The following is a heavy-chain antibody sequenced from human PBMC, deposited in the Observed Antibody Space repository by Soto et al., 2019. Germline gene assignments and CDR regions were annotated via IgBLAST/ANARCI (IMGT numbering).Heavy chain of an antibody. CDR3: ARVLAVALIDY. D-gene: IGHD6-19*01. Sequence: QVQLVQSGAEVKKPGASVKVSCKASGYSFTSYGISWVRQAPGQGLERMGWISAYNGNTKYAQKLQGRVTMTTDTSTSTAYRELRSLRSDDTAVYYCARVLAVALIDYWGQGTLVTVSS. J-gene: IGHJ4*02. V-gene: IGHV1-18*01. CDR1: GYSFTSYG. CDR2: ISAYNGNT.